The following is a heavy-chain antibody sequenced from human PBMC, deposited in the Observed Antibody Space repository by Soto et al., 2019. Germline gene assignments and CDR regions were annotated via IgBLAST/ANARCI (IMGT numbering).Heavy chain of an antibody. J-gene: IGHJ4*02. D-gene: IGHD6-13*01. CDR2: IWYDGSNK. CDR1: GFTFSSYG. CDR3: ARVPFLTFRTYSSSWYPFSRFDY. Sequence: PGGSLRLSCAASGFTFSSYGMHWVRQAPGKGLEWVAVIWYDGSNKYYADSVKGRFTISRDNSKKTLYLQMNSLRAEDTAVYYCARVPFLTFRTYSSSWYPFSRFDYWGQGTLVTVSS. V-gene: IGHV3-33*01.